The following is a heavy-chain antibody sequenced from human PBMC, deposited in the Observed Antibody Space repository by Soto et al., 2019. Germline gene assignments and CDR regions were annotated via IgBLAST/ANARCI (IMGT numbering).Heavy chain of an antibody. CDR3: AKDRSYYGSGSYYTGWFDP. J-gene: IGHJ5*02. D-gene: IGHD3-10*01. CDR1: GFTFSSYA. Sequence: EVQLLESGGGLVQPGGSLRLSCAASGFTFSSYAMSWVRQAPGKGLEWVSAISGSGGSTYYADSVKGRFTISRDNSKNTLYLQMNSLGAEDTAVYYCAKDRSYYGSGSYYTGWFDPWGQGTLVTVSS. V-gene: IGHV3-23*01. CDR2: ISGSGGST.